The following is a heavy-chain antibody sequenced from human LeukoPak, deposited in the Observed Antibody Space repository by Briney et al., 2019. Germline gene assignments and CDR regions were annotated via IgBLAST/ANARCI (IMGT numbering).Heavy chain of an antibody. J-gene: IGHJ4*02. CDR2: ISYDGSNK. Sequence: PGRSLRLSCAASGFTFSSYAMHWVRQAPGKGLEWVAVISYDGSNKYYADSVKGRFTISRDNSKNTLYLQMNSLRAEDTAVYYCVREIRLPIRQITMVTGDFDYWDQGTLVTVSS. V-gene: IGHV3-30*04. D-gene: IGHD3-10*01. CDR3: VREIRLPIRQITMVTGDFDY. CDR1: GFTFSSYA.